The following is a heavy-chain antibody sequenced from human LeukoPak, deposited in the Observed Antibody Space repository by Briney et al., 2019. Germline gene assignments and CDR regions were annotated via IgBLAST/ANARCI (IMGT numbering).Heavy chain of an antibody. Sequence: GGSLRLSCAASGFTFSSYAMSWVRQAPGKGVEWVSAISGSGGSTYYADSVKGRFTISRENSKNTLYLQMNSARAEDTAVYYFAKGCSTSCYRDDYWGQGTLVTVSS. CDR2: ISGSGGST. V-gene: IGHV3-23*01. CDR3: AKGCSTSCYRDDY. J-gene: IGHJ4*02. D-gene: IGHD2-2*01. CDR1: GFTFSSYA.